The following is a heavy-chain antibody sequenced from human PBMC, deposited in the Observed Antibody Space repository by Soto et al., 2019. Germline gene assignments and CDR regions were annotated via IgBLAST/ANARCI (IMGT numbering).Heavy chain of an antibody. CDR2: IKQDGSEK. CDR1: GFTFSSYW. D-gene: IGHD6-19*01. J-gene: IGHJ4*02. V-gene: IGHV3-7*05. CDR3: AREDSSGWYGYDY. Sequence: EVQLVESGGGLVQPGGSLRLSCAASGFTFSSYWMSWVRQAPGKGLEWVANIKQDGSEKYYVDSVKGRFTISRDNAKNSLYLQMNSLRAEDTAVYYCAREDSSGWYGYDYLGQGTLVTVSS.